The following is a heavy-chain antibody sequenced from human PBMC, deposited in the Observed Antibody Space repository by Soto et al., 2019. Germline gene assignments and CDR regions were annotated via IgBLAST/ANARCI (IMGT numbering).Heavy chain of an antibody. J-gene: IGHJ6*03. D-gene: IGHD4-4*01. V-gene: IGHV4-31*03. CDR2: IYYSGST. Sequence: PSATLSLTCTVSGGSISSGGYYWSWIRQHPGKGLEWIGYIYYSGSTYYNPSLKSRVTISVDTSKNQFSLKLSSVTAADTAVYYCARAAPPIGYSNYRYYYYYMDVWGKGTTVTVSS. CDR1: GGSISSGGYY. CDR3: ARAAPPIGYSNYRYYYYYMDV.